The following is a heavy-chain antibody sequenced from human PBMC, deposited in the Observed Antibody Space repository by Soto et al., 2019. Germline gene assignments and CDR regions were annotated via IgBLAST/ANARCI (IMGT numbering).Heavy chain of an antibody. J-gene: IGHJ5*01. V-gene: IGHV1-69*06. D-gene: IGHD2-15*01. CDR3: ASTTPQAGLYIAIVDS. CDR1: GGTFSRNA. Sequence: QVQLVQSGAEVKKPGSSVKVSCKTSGGTFSRNAINWVRQAPGQGLEWIGGIIPFFGTSNYAQKFQGIVTVTADKSTRTAFLELSSLTSDDTAVYYCASTTPQAGLYIAIVDSWGHATLVHVPS. CDR2: IIPFFGTS.